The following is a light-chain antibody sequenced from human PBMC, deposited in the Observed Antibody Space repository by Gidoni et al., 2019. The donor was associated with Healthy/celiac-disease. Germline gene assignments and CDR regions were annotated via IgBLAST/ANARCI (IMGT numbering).Light chain of an antibody. CDR1: SSDVGGYNY. CDR2: EIS. J-gene: IGLJ2*01. V-gene: IGLV2-14*01. Sequence: QTALTQPASASGSPGQSITISCTGTSSDVGGYNYVSWYQQHPGKAPKLMIYEISKRPSGVSNRFSDSKSGNAASLTISGRQAEDEADYYCSSYTSSSTLVVFGGGTKLTVL. CDR3: SSYTSSSTLVV.